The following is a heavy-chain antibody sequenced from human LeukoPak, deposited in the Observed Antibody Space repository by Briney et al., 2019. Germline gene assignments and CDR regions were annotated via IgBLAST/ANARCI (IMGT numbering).Heavy chain of an antibody. D-gene: IGHD3-10*01. Sequence: GGSLRLSCTASGFTFGDYAMNWFRQAPGKGLEWVGFIRSKAYGGTTEYAASVKGRFTISRDDSKSIAYLQMNSLKTEDTAVYYCTRDLTPPPAYYYGSGSPDYWGQGTLVTVSS. J-gene: IGHJ4*02. CDR1: GFTFGDYA. V-gene: IGHV3-49*03. CDR2: IRSKAYGGTT. CDR3: TRDLTPPPAYYYGSGSPDY.